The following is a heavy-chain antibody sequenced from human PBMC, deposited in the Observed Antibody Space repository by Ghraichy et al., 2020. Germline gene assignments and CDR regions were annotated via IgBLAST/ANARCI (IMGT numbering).Heavy chain of an antibody. CDR3: AKDKDPFYSYSSGTYGRYSYSGMDV. J-gene: IGHJ6*02. Sequence: GGSLRLSCAASGFTFNSYGMHWVRQAPGKGLEWVAFLRYDGSHKYYADSVKGRFTIYRDNSKSTLYLQMNSLRAEDTAVYYCAKDKDPFYSYSSGTYGRYSYSGMDVWGQGTTVTVSS. D-gene: IGHD3-10*01. CDR1: GFTFNSYG. V-gene: IGHV3-30*02. CDR2: LRYDGSHK.